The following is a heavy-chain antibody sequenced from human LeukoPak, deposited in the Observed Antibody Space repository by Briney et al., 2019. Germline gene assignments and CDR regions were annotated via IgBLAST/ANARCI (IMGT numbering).Heavy chain of an antibody. CDR2: IIPIFGTA. J-gene: IGHJ6*03. CDR3: ARSRYFDWPKGPYYYYYYYMDV. V-gene: IGHV1-69*06. Sequence: GASVKVSCKASGGTFSSYAISWVRQAPEQGLEWMGGIIPIFGTANYAQKFQGRVTITADKSTSTAYMELSSLRSEDTAVYYCARSRYFDWPKGPYYYYYYYMDVWGKGTTVTVSS. D-gene: IGHD3-9*01. CDR1: GGTFSSYA.